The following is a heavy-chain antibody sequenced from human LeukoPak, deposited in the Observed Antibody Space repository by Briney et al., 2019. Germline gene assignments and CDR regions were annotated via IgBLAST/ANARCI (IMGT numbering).Heavy chain of an antibody. Sequence: SETLSLTCGVYAGSLTNYFCHWIRQAPGKGLEWVGEISHGGVTKHNPSLKSRVTMSQDTSKRQFSLKMNSMTAADTGVYYCGIFMDVVPGTMSWGLGTLVTVSS. CDR1: AGSLTNYF. CDR3: GIFMDVVPGTMS. J-gene: IGHJ4*02. D-gene: IGHD3-22*01. V-gene: IGHV4-34*01. CDR2: ISHGGVT.